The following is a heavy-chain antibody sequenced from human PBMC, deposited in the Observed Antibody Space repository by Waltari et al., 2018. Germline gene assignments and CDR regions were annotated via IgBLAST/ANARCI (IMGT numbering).Heavy chain of an antibody. D-gene: IGHD1-1*01. CDR1: GGSISSSSYS. V-gene: IGHV4-39*01. J-gene: IGHJ4*02. CDR2: IYYSGST. CDR3: ARHSGTLEPLNY. Sequence: QLQLQESGPGLVKPSETLSLTCTVSGGSISSSSYSWGWIRQPPGKGLEWIGSIYYSGSTYYNPSLKSRVTISVDTSKNQFSLKLSSVTAADTAVYYCARHSGTLEPLNYWGQGTLVTVSS.